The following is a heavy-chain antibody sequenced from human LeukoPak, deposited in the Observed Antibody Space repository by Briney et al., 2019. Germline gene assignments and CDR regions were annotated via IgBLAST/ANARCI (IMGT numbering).Heavy chain of an antibody. CDR1: GFPFSNCA. CDR2: ISLDSTNK. CDR3: ARDSWGPDY. V-gene: IGHV3-30*03. J-gene: IGHJ4*02. D-gene: IGHD7-27*01. Sequence: GRSLRLSCAASGFPFSNCAMHWVRQAPGKGLEWVAIISLDSTNKYYADSVKGRFTITRDNSKNTLYLQMNSLRSDDTAVYYCARDSWGPDYCGQGTLVIVSS.